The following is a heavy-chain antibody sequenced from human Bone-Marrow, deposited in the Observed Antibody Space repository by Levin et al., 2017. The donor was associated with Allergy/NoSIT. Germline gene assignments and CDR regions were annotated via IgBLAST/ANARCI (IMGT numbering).Heavy chain of an antibody. CDR1: GASITSGSYS. J-gene: IGHJ6*03. CDR2: ISTSGST. CDR3: AREGYNYGYERGQSNSYYYMDV. D-gene: IGHD5-18*01. Sequence: LRLSCTVSGASITSGSYSWNWIRQPAGKGLEWIGRISTSGSTNYSPSLKSRVTMSLDTSKNLFSLKLSSVTAADTAVYYWAREGYNYGYERGQSNSYYYMDVWGKGTTVTGSS. V-gene: IGHV4-61*02.